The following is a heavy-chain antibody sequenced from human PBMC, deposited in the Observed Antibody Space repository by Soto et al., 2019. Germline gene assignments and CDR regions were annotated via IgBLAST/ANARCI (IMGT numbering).Heavy chain of an antibody. CDR2: SIPIFGTA. V-gene: IGHV1-69*13. D-gene: IGHD3-3*01. J-gene: IGHJ4*02. CDR1: GGTFSSYA. CDR3: ATQPLMSPHPGVGAPYFDH. Sequence: SVKVSCQASGGTFSSYAMSWVRQAPGRGLAWMGGSIPIFGTANYAPKLQGRVTITEEASPDTAYMELNSLKSEDTAVYSCATQPLMSPHPGVGAPYFDHWGQGPLVTASS.